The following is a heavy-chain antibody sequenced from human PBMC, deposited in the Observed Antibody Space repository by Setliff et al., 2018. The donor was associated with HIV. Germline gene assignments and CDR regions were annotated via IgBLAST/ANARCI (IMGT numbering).Heavy chain of an antibody. CDR2: IYYIGTT. CDR3: ARLASIRDWYFDL. V-gene: IGHV4-39*02. CDR1: GGSISNSNYY. Sequence: SETLSLTCTVSGGSISNSNYYWGWIRQPPGKGLEWVGSIYYIGTTYYNPSLKSRVTISIDTSKSDFSLKLTSVTAADTAMYYCARLASIRDWYFDLWGRGTLVTVS. D-gene: IGHD3-9*01. J-gene: IGHJ2*01.